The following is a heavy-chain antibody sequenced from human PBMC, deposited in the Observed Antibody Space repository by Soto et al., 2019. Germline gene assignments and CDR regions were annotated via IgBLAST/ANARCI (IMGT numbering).Heavy chain of an antibody. CDR3: ARLGEYSQCRDP. CDR2: IYYGGST. D-gene: IGHD2-21*01. J-gene: IGHJ5*02. CDR1: GGPISPYY. Sequence: SETLSLTCAVSGGPISPYYCSWIRQHTGKGLEWVGYIYYGGSTSYNPSLKSRVTISLETSKSQFSLRLSSVTAADTAVYYCARLGEYSQCRDPWGDGTLVTVSS. V-gene: IGHV4-59*08.